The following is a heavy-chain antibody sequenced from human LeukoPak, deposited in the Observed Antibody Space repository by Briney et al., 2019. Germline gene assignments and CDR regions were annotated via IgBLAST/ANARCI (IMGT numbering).Heavy chain of an antibody. Sequence: GGSLRLSCAASGFTFSSYAMSWVRQAPGKGLEWVSAISGSGDSTYYADSVKGRFTISRDNSKNTLYLQMNSLRAEDTAVYYCAKDQVAGGDYFDYWGQGTLVTVSS. D-gene: IGHD6-19*01. J-gene: IGHJ4*02. CDR2: ISGSGDST. CDR3: AKDQVAGGDYFDY. CDR1: GFTFSSYA. V-gene: IGHV3-23*01.